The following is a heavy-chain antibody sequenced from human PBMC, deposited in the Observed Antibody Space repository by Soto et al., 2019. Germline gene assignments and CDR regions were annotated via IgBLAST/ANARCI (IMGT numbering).Heavy chain of an antibody. CDR3: TPGSVKGAFDI. V-gene: IGHV3-15*01. J-gene: IGHJ3*02. Sequence: GGSLRLSCAASGSTFSNVWMSWVRQAPGKGLEWVGRIKTKTDGGTTDYAALVKGRFTISRDDSINTLYLQMNSLKTEDTAVYYCTPGSVKGAFDIWGQGTMVTVSS. D-gene: IGHD4-17*01. CDR1: GSTFSNVW. CDR2: IKTKTDGGTT.